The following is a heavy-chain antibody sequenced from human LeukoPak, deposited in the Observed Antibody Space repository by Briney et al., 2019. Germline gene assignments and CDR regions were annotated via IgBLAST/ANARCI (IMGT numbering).Heavy chain of an antibody. D-gene: IGHD5-12*01. J-gene: IGHJ4*02. Sequence: PGLSLILYCSASGFTFSSDSLNCFREARGKLLQRVSSISSSSSYIYYADSVKGRFTISRDNAKNSLYLQMNSLRAEDTAVYYCARGLYSGYDFDYWGQGTLVTVSS. CDR2: ISSSSSYI. CDR1: GFTFSSDS. CDR3: ARGLYSGYDFDY. V-gene: IGHV3-21*01.